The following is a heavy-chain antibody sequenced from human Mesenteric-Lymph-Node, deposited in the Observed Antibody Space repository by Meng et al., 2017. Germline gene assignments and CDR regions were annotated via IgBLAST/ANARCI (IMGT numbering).Heavy chain of an antibody. J-gene: IGHJ4*02. CDR1: GYTFTGYY. CDR2: INPNSGGT. D-gene: IGHD3-22*01. V-gene: IGHV1-2*02. Sequence: ASVKVSCKASGYTFTGYYMHWVRQAPGQGLEWMGWINPNSGGTNYAQKFQGRVTMTRDTSISTAYMELSRLRSDDTAVYYCARVEKSLARMKGSGYYYFDYWGQGTLVTVSS. CDR3: ARVEKSLARMKGSGYYYFDY.